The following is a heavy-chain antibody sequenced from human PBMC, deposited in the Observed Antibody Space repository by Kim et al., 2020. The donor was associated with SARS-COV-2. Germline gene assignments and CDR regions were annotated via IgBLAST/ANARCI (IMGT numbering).Heavy chain of an antibody. CDR2: INHSGST. J-gene: IGHJ6*02. Sequence: SETLSLTCAVYGGSFSGYYWSWIRQPPGKGLEWIGEINHSGSTNYNPSLKSRVTISVDTSKNQFSQKLSSVTAADTAVYYCARGLGNYGRFYYYYYGMDVWGQGTTVTVSS. V-gene: IGHV4-34*01. CDR1: GGSFSGYY. CDR3: ARGLGNYGRFYYYYYGMDV. D-gene: IGHD4-17*01.